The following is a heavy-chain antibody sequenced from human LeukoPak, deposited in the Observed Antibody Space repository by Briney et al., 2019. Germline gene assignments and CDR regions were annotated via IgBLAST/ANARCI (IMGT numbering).Heavy chain of an antibody. V-gene: IGHV3-20*04. J-gene: IGHJ4*02. CDR2: INWNGGST. D-gene: IGHD3-22*01. CDR3: ARAPQDYYDSSGYLFDY. CDR1: GFTFDDYG. Sequence: GGSLRLSCAASGFTFDDYGMSWVRQAPGKGLKWVSGINWNGGSTGYADSVKGRFTISRDNAKNSLYLQMNSLRAEDTALYYCARAPQDYYDSSGYLFDYWGQGTLVTVSS.